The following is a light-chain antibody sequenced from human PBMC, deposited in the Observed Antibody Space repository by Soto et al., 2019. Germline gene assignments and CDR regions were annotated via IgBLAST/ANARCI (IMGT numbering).Light chain of an antibody. V-gene: IGKV1-12*01. CDR2: AAS. Sequence: DIQRTQSPSSVSASVGHRVTITCRASQGISSSLAWYQQKPRTAPKLLIYAASTLQSGVSSRFSGGGSGTDFTLTISSLQTEDFATYYCQHAKSLPPTFGPGTKVDV. CDR3: QHAKSLPPT. CDR1: QGISSS. J-gene: IGKJ3*01.